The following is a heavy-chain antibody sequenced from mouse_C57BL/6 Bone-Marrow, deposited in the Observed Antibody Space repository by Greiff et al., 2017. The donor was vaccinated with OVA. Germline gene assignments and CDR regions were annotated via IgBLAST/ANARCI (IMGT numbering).Heavy chain of an antibody. J-gene: IGHJ4*01. CDR3: AAYYGSSYYAMDY. Sequence: QVQLQQPGAELVKPGASVKLSCKASGYTFTSYWMHWVKQRPGRGLEWIGRIDPNSGGTKYNEKFKSKATLTVDKPASTAYMQISSLTSEDSAVYYCAAYYGSSYYAMDYWGQGTSVTVSS. CDR1: GYTFTSYW. V-gene: IGHV1-72*01. CDR2: IDPNSGGT. D-gene: IGHD1-1*01.